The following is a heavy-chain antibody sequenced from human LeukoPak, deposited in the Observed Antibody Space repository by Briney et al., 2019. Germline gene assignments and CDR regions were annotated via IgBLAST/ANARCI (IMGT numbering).Heavy chain of an antibody. CDR2: IYFSGYA. CDR3: ARHHGFPTTVNWFDP. J-gene: IGHJ5*02. V-gene: IGHV4-39*01. D-gene: IGHD4-17*01. Sequence: SETLSLTCIVSGGSISSSSYYWGWTRQPPGKGLEWLGSIYFSGYAYYNPSLKSRVTISVDTSKNQFSLKESSVTAADTAVYYCARHHGFPTTVNWFDPWGQGTLVTVSS. CDR1: GGSISSSSYY.